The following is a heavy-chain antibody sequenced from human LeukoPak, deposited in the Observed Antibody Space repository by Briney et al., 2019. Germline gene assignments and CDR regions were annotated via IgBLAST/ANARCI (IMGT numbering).Heavy chain of an antibody. D-gene: IGHD3-3*01. CDR2: IYHSGST. J-gene: IGHJ5*02. V-gene: IGHV4-38-2*02. CDR3: ARESYYDFWSGYEDWFDP. Sequence: SETLSLTCTVSGYSISSGYYWGWIRRPPGKGLEWIGSIYHSGSTYDNPSLKSRVTISVDTSKNQFSLKLSSVTAADTAVYYCARESYYDFWSGYEDWFDPWGQGTLVTVSS. CDR1: GYSISSGYY.